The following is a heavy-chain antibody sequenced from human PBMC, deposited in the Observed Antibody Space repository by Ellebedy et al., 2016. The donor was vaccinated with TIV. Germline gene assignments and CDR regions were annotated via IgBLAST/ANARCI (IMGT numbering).Heavy chain of an antibody. CDR2: ISSDTLTT. D-gene: IGHD5-24*01. V-gene: IGHV3-48*04. CDR3: AREMGRWLQFLGF. CDR1: GFTFSSYN. J-gene: IGHJ4*02. Sequence: GESLKISCAASGFTFSSYNIIWVRQAPGKGLEWISYISSDTLTTEYADSVKGRFTISRDNAKNSVYLQMKSLRAEDTAVYFCAREMGRWLQFLGFWGQGTLVTVSS.